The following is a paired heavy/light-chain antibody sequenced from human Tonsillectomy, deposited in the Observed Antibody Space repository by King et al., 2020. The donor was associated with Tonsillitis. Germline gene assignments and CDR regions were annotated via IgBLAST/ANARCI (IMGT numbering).Light chain of an antibody. Sequence: EILMTQSPATLSVSPGERATLSCRASQSVSSNLAWYQQKPGQAPRLLIYGASTRATGIPDRFSGSGSGTEFTLTISSLQSEDFAVYYCQQHNNWPLTFGGGTKVEIK. J-gene: IGKJ4*01. CDR3: QQHNNWPLT. CDR2: GAS. CDR1: QSVSSN. V-gene: IGKV3-15*01.
Heavy chain of an antibody. CDR1: GYTFTSYY. D-gene: IGHD2-15*01. CDR2: INPSGGRT. CDR3: ARFGSGGSNNPAEYFQH. Sequence: QVQLVQSGAEVKKPGASVKVSCKASGYTFTSYYMHWVRQAPGQGLEWMGIINPSGGRTSYAQKFQGRVTMTRDTSTSTVYMELSSLRSEDTAVYYCARFGSGGSNNPAEYFQHWGQGTLVTVSS. V-gene: IGHV1-46*03. J-gene: IGHJ1*01.